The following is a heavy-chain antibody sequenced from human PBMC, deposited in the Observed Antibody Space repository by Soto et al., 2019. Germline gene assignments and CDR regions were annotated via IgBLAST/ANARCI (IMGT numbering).Heavy chain of an antibody. CDR1: GGSFSGYY. J-gene: IGHJ4*02. Sequence: PSETLSLTCAVYGGSFSGYYWSWIRQPPGKGLEWIGEINHSGSTNYNPSLKSRVTISVDTSKNQFSLKLSSVTAADTAAYYCARRGPQGYCSGGSCYSLGFDYWGQGTLVTVSS. V-gene: IGHV4-34*01. D-gene: IGHD2-15*01. CDR2: INHSGST. CDR3: ARRGPQGYCSGGSCYSLGFDY.